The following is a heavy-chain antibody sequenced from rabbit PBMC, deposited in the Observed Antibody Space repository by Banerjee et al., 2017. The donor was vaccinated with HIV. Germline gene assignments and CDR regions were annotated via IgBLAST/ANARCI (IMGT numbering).Heavy chain of an antibody. CDR3: ARDLGAVTGWKFGL. D-gene: IGHD7-1*01. J-gene: IGHJ4*01. CDR2: MNAGTSGST. CDR1: GFSFSSRYW. V-gene: IGHV1S40*01. Sequence: QSFEESGGELVKSGASLIRTCTASGFSFSSRYWICWVRQAPGKGLEWIGCMNAGTSGSTYYARWAKGRFTHSRTTSATVTLQMPSLTAADSATYFCARDLGAVTGWKFGLWSPGTLVPVS.